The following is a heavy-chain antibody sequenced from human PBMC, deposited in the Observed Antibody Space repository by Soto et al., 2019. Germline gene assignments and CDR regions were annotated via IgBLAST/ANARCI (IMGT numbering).Heavy chain of an antibody. CDR1: GFSFNNHA. V-gene: IGHV3-23*01. J-gene: IGHJ3*01. CDR2: ISVSGSTT. Sequence: GGSLRLSCAASGFSFNNHAMTWVRQAPGKGLEWVSGISVSGSTTHYADSVKGRFTISRDNSKDTLYLQMNSLRADDTAVYFCAKDRLMLTMVVVGAFDFWGLGTMVTVSS. D-gene: IGHD3-22*01. CDR3: AKDRLMLTMVVVGAFDF.